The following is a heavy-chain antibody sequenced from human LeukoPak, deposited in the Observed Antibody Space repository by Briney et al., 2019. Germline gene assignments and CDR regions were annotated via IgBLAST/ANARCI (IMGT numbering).Heavy chain of an antibody. Sequence: ASVKVSCKASGYTFTSYDINWVRQATGQGLEWMGWMNPNSGNTGYAQKFQGRATMTRNTSISTAYMELSSLRSEDTAVYYCARDKGYCSGGSCFGDAFDIWGQGTMVTVSS. J-gene: IGHJ3*02. CDR1: GYTFTSYD. CDR2: MNPNSGNT. CDR3: ARDKGYCSGGSCFGDAFDI. V-gene: IGHV1-8*01. D-gene: IGHD2-15*01.